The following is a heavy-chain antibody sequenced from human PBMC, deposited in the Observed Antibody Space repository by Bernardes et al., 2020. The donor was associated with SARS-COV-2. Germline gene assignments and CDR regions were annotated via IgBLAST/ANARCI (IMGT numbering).Heavy chain of an antibody. Sequence: GGSLRLSCAASGFTFTSHAMNWVRQAPGKGLEWVSAIGGSGVNTFYTDSVKGRFTISRDNSKNTLYLQMKSLRADDTAVYYCAKSALGSSHFDYWGRGTLVTVSS. CDR3: AKSALGSSHFDY. J-gene: IGHJ4*02. CDR2: IGGSGVNT. V-gene: IGHV3-23*01. D-gene: IGHD3-10*01. CDR1: GFTFTSHA.